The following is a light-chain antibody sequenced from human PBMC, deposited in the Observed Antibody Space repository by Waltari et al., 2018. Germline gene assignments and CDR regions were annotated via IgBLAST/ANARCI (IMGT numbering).Light chain of an antibody. V-gene: IGLV2-23*02. CDR2: DVT. CDR1: SNDAGKSNH. CDR3: CSYGDSFDPYLV. Sequence: QSALLQPASVSGSPGQSITISCIGTSNDAGKSNHVFWYQKHPGKVPKLIIYDVTKRPSGMSTRFSGSKSCSTASLTITGLQAEDEADYYCCSYGDSFDPYLVFGGGTKLTVL. J-gene: IGLJ2*01.